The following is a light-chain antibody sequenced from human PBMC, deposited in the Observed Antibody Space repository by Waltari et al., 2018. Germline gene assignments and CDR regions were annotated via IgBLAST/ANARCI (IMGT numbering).Light chain of an antibody. V-gene: IGLV1-51*01. J-gene: IGLJ2*01. CDR2: AND. CDR3: ATWDNSLTDVV. Sequence: SVSTQPASVFPAPGRNVHIPSPGCTSNLDQSDVARYPHLPGEAPKLLIYANDKRPSGIPDRFSASRSGTAATLGITGLQIGDEADYYCATWDNSLTDVVFGGGTKLTVL. CDR1: TSNLDQSD.